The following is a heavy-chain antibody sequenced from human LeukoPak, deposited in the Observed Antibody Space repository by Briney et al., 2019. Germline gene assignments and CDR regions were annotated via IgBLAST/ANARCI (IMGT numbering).Heavy chain of an antibody. J-gene: IGHJ4*02. D-gene: IGHD2-15*01. CDR2: IRYHGSDK. CDR1: GFTFSGSG. V-gene: IGHV3-30*02. Sequence: PGGSLRLSCAASGFTFSGSGMHWVRQAPGKGLEWVAFIRYHGSDKFYADSVKGRFTISRDNSKNTLYVQMNSLRAEDTAVYYCAKEGSRGFDYWGQGILVTVSS. CDR3: AKEGSRGFDY.